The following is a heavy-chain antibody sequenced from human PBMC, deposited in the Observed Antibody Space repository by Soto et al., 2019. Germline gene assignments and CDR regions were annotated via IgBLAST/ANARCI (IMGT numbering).Heavy chain of an antibody. D-gene: IGHD6-13*01. CDR3: AKRRPYSSSWYEDY. CDR2: ISSSGSTT. J-gene: IGHJ4*02. Sequence: PGGSLRLSCAASGFTFTDYYMSWIRQAPGKGLEWVSYISSSGSTTYYADSVKGRFTISRDNSKNTLYLQMNSLRAEDTAVYYCAKRRPYSSSWYEDYWGQGTLVTVSS. CDR1: GFTFTDYY. V-gene: IGHV3-11*01.